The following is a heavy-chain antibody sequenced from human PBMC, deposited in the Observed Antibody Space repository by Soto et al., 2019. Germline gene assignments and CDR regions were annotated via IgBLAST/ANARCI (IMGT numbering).Heavy chain of an antibody. V-gene: IGHV1-46*01. Sequence: ASVKVSCKASGYTFTSYYMHWVRQAPGQGLEWMGIINLSGGSTSYAQKFQGRVTMTRDTSTSTVYMELSSLRSEDTAVYYCARGRTIFGVVIVDFDYWGQGTLVTVSS. CDR3: ARGRTIFGVVIVDFDY. J-gene: IGHJ4*02. D-gene: IGHD3-3*01. CDR1: GYTFTSYY. CDR2: INLSGGST.